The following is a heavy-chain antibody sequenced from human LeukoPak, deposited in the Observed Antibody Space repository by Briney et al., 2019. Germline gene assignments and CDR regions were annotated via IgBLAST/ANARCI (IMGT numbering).Heavy chain of an antibody. CDR3: ARGRNDNGGMFFDS. V-gene: IGHV4-59*01. J-gene: IGHJ4*02. D-gene: IGHD4-23*01. Sequence: SETLSLTCTVSGGPMRSYYWSWIRQAPGKGLEWIGFISYSGYTSYSPSLKSRVDISVDTSKSQFSLRLNSMTAADTAIYYCARGRNDNGGMFFDSWAQGTLVTVSS. CDR1: GGPMRSYY. CDR2: ISYSGYT.